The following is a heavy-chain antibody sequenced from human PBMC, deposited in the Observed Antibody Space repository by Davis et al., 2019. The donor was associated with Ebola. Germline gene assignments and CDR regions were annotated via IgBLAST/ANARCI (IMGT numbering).Heavy chain of an antibody. Sequence: GESLKISCKGSGYSFTSYWIGWVRQMPGKGLEWMGIIYPGGSDTRYSPSFQGQVTISADKSISTAYLQWSSLKASDTAMYYCARPLWSNYYYYGMDVWGQGTTVTVSS. D-gene: IGHD3-10*01. V-gene: IGHV5-51*01. CDR1: GYSFTSYW. J-gene: IGHJ6*02. CDR2: IYPGGSDT. CDR3: ARPLWSNYYYYGMDV.